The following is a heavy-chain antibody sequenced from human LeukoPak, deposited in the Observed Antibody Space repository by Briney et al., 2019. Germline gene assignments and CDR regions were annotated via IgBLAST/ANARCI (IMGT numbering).Heavy chain of an antibody. D-gene: IGHD3-22*01. V-gene: IGHV1-18*01. J-gene: IGHJ1*01. CDR1: GYTFTSYG. CDR2: ISAYNGNT. Sequence: ASVKVSCKASGYTFTSYGISWVRQAPGQGLEWMGWISAYNGNTNYAQKLQSRVTITTDTSTSTAYMELRSLRSDDTAVYYCARVNYYDSSGYSRYFQHWGQGTLVTVSS. CDR3: ARVNYYDSSGYSRYFQH.